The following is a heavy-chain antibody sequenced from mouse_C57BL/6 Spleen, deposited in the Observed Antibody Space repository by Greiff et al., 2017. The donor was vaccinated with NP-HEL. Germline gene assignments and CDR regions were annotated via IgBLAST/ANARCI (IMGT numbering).Heavy chain of an antibody. CDR1: GFTFSDYY. J-gene: IGHJ4*01. Sequence: EVKVVESGGGLVQPGGSLKLSCAASGFTFSDYYMYWVRQTPEKRLEWVAYISNGGGSTYYPDTVKGRFTISRDNAKNTLYLQMSRLKSEDTAMYYCARQRGYDYGAMDYWGQGTSVTVSS. CDR3: ARQRGYDYGAMDY. CDR2: ISNGGGST. D-gene: IGHD2-4*01. V-gene: IGHV5-12*01.